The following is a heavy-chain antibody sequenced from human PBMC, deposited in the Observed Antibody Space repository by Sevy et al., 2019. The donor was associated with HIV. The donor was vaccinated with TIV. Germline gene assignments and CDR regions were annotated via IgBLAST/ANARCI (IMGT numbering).Heavy chain of an antibody. D-gene: IGHD3-22*01. Sequence: GGSLRLSCAASGFTFSSYWMSWVRQAPGKGLEWVANIKQDGSEKYYVDSVKGRFTISRDNAKNSLYLQMNSLRAEDTAVYYCARDYYDSSGYLDLFGYWGQRTLVTVSS. V-gene: IGHV3-7*01. CDR2: IKQDGSEK. J-gene: IGHJ4*02. CDR1: GFTFSSYW. CDR3: ARDYYDSSGYLDLFGY.